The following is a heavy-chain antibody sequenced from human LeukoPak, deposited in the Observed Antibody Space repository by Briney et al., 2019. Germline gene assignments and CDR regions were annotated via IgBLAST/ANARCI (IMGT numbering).Heavy chain of an antibody. Sequence: PSQTLSLTCTVSGGSVSRGSDYWSWIRQPAGKGLEWIGRIYTSGSTNYNPSLKSRVTISIDTSKNQFSLKLSSVTAADTAVYYCARAWYGGKRDYYYYYMDVWGKGTTVTVSS. J-gene: IGHJ6*03. CDR1: GGSVSRGSDY. D-gene: IGHD4-23*01. CDR3: ARAWYGGKRDYYYYYMDV. CDR2: IYTSGST. V-gene: IGHV4-61*02.